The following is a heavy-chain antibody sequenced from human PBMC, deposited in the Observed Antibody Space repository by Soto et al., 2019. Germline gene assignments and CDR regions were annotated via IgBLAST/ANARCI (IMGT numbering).Heavy chain of an antibody. CDR2: IRSKANSYAT. D-gene: IGHD3-9*01. J-gene: IGHJ6*02. V-gene: IGHV3-73*01. CDR3: TRLLDILTGPTDYYYGMDV. CDR1: GFTFSGSA. Sequence: GGSLRLSCAASGFTFSGSAMHWVRQASGKGLEWVGRIRSKANSYATAYAASVKGRFTISRDDSKNTAYLQMNSLKTEDTAVYYCTRLLDILTGPTDYYYGMDVWGQGTTVTVSS.